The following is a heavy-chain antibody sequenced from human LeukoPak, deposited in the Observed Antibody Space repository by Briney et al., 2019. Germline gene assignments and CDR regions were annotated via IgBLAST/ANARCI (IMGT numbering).Heavy chain of an antibody. CDR3: ARETSQKGAHYMDV. V-gene: IGHV4-59*01. D-gene: IGHD3-16*01. CDR1: GDSISNYY. CDR2: IYYSGST. Sequence: SETLSLSCTVSGDSISNYYWSWILQPPGKGLEWLGYIYYSGSTNYNPSLKSRVTISVDTSKNQFSLKLSSVTAADTAVYYCARETSQKGAHYMDVWGKGTTITISS. J-gene: IGHJ6*03.